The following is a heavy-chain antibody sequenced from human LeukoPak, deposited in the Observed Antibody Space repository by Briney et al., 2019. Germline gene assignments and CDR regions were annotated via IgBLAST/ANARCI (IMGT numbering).Heavy chain of an antibody. CDR1: GFTFDDYA. CDR3: AKGDYYDSSGYQGEAFDI. J-gene: IGHJ3*02. V-gene: IGHV3-9*03. CDR2: ISWNSGSI. D-gene: IGHD3-22*01. Sequence: GGSLRLSCAASGFTFDDYAMHWVRQAPGKGLEWVSGISWNSGSIGYADSVKGRFTISRDNAKNSLYLQMNSLRAEDMALYYCAKGDYYDSSGYQGEAFDIWGQGTMVTVSS.